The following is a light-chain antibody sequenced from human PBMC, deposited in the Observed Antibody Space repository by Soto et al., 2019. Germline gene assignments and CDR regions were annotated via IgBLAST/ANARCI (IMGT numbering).Light chain of an antibody. CDR1: SDDIGANNY. V-gene: IGLV2-14*01. Sequence: QSALTQPASVSGSPGQSITISCTGTSDDIGANNYVSWYQHHPGKAPKILIYEAANRPSGISHRFSGSKSGNTASLTISGLQAEYEADYFCTSYTSASTLVFGGGTKLTVL. CDR2: EAA. J-gene: IGLJ2*01. CDR3: TSYTSASTLV.